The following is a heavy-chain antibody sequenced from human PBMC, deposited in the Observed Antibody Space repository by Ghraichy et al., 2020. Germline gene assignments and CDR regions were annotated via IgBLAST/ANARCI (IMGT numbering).Heavy chain of an antibody. Sequence: LSLTCAASGFTFSSYDMHWVRQATGKGLEWVSAIGTAGDPYYPGSVKGRFTISRENAKNSLYLQMNSLRAGDTAVYYCAREAPTSGAIDYWGQGTLVTVSS. CDR3: AREAPTSGAIDY. J-gene: IGHJ4*02. D-gene: IGHD1-26*01. CDR2: IGTAGDP. V-gene: IGHV3-13*05. CDR1: GFTFSSYD.